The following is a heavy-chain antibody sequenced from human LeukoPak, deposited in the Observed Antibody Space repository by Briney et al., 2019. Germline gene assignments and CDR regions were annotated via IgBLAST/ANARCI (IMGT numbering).Heavy chain of an antibody. CDR1: GFTFNDYS. V-gene: IGHV3-48*04. J-gene: IGHJ4*02. D-gene: IGHD5-12*01. CDR3: ARDHRYAFDN. CDR2: VGIDSGNT. Sequence: GGSLRLSCAAFGFTFNDYSMNWVRQAPGKGLEWISYVGIDSGNTKYADSVKGRFTISGDSAKNSVFLQMNNLRVEDTAVYYCARDHRYAFDNWGQGTLVTVSS.